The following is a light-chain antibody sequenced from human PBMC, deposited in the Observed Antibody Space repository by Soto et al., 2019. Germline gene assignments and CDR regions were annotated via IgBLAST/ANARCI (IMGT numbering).Light chain of an antibody. Sequence: EIVLTQSPGTLSLSPGERATLSCRASQSVSSSYLAWYQQNPGQAPRLLIYGASSRATVIPDRFSGSGSGRDFTLTISRMEPEEFAVYYCQQYGRSPPGFGPGTKEDIK. CDR1: QSVSSSY. CDR3: QQYGRSPPG. CDR2: GAS. V-gene: IGKV3-20*01. J-gene: IGKJ3*01.